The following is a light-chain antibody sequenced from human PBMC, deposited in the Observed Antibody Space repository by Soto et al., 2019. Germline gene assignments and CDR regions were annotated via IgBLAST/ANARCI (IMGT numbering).Light chain of an antibody. CDR2: AAS. CDR3: QQYGNSPR. CDR1: QSITNGF. V-gene: IGKV3-20*01. Sequence: IVLTQSPGTLSLSPGERATLSCRASQSITNGFVAWYQHKPGQAPRLLIYAASTRATGIPDRFSGSGSGTDFTLTISGLEPEDFALYYCQQYGNSPRFGQGTKLEIK. J-gene: IGKJ2*03.